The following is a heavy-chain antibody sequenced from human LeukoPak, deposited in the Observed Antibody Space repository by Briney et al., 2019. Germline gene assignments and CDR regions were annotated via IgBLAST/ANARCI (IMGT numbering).Heavy chain of an antibody. J-gene: IGHJ5*02. CDR2: SSGTAYGGTT. V-gene: IGHV3-49*04. D-gene: IGHD3-10*01. Sequence: GGALRLSCAGSGFVFGEYAMTWVRQAPGKGLEWIGFSSGTAYGGTTEYAAYLRGRFTIARDDSKSIAYLQMNSLTTEDTAVYYCTRGVRGESWFDPWGQGTLVTVSS. CDR3: TRGVRGESWFDP. CDR1: GFVFGEYA.